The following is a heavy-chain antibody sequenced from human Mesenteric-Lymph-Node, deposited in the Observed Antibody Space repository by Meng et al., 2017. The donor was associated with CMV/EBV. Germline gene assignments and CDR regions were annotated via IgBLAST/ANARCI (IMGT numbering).Heavy chain of an antibody. J-gene: IGHJ4*02. CDR1: GGSFSGYY. Sequence: QGQLPQWGAGLLKPSETRSVTCAVYGGSFSGYYWNWIRQSPEKGLEWIGEINHSGSTTYNPSFTSRIIISVDTSTNQISLNMSSVTAADTAVYYCARGSSYDILTGYFDYWGQGALVTVSS. CDR3: ARGSSYDILTGYFDY. CDR2: INHSGST. V-gene: IGHV4-34*01. D-gene: IGHD3-9*01.